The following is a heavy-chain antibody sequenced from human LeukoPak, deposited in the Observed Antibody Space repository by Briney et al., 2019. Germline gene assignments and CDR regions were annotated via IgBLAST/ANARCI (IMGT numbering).Heavy chain of an antibody. CDR3: SSTYGDSEFY. Sequence: GGSLRLSCAASGITFRSYAMSWVRQAPGRGLEWLSIISGGGGSTNYADSVKGRFTISRDNSKNTLYLPMNSLRAEDTAIYYCSSTYGDSEFYWGQGAPVTVSS. J-gene: IGHJ4*02. V-gene: IGHV3-23*01. CDR1: GITFRSYA. D-gene: IGHD4-17*01. CDR2: ISGGGGST.